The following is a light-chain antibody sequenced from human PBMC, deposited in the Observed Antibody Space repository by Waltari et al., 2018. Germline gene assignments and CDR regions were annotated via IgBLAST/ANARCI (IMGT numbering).Light chain of an antibody. V-gene: IGKV1-9*01. CDR1: QDISHY. CDR3: QQLTSYPRT. CDR2: TAS. J-gene: IGKJ1*01. Sequence: DIQLPQSPSFLSASVGDRVTITCRAGQDISHYLAWYQQKSGEAPKLLIHTASTLQSGVPSRFSGSGSGTQFTLTIDRLQPEDFATYYCQQLTSYPRTFGQGTKVEIK.